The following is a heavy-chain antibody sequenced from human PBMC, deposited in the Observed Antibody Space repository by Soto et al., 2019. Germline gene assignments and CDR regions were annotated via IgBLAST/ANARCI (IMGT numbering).Heavy chain of an antibody. CDR1: GGSISIYY. D-gene: IGHD6-13*01. J-gene: IGHJ6*03. V-gene: IGHV4-59*01. CDR3: ARGRAAAGTVFYYYYYMDV. Sequence: SDTLSLTCTVYGGSISIYYWSWIRQPPGKGLEWIGYIYYSGSTNYNPSLKSRVTISVDTSKNQFSLKLSSVTAADTAVYYCARGRAAAGTVFYYYYYMDVWGKGTTVTVSS. CDR2: IYYSGST.